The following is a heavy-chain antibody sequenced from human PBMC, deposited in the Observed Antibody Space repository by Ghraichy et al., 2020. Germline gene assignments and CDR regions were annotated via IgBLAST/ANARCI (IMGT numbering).Heavy chain of an antibody. D-gene: IGHD4-23*01. Sequence: SETLSLTCAVYGGSFSGYYWSWIRQPPGTGLEWIGEINHSGSTNYNPSLKSRVTISVDTSKNQFSLKLSSVTAADTAVYYCARPRGKLFDYGMDVWGQGTTVTVSS. V-gene: IGHV4-34*01. CDR1: GGSFSGYY. CDR3: ARPRGKLFDYGMDV. J-gene: IGHJ6*02. CDR2: INHSGST.